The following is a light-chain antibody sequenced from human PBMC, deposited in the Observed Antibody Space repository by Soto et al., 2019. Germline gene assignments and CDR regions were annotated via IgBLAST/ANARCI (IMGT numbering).Light chain of an antibody. CDR2: EVS. J-gene: IGLJ3*02. CDR1: RSDIGDYDY. V-gene: IGLV2-14*01. CDR3: SSYTTSSTVV. Sequence: QSALTQPASVSGSPGQSITISCTGTRSDIGDYDYVSWYQQHPGKAPKLMIYEVSNRPSGVSNRFSGSKSGNTASLTISGLQAEDEGDYYCSSYTTSSTVVFGGGTKLTVL.